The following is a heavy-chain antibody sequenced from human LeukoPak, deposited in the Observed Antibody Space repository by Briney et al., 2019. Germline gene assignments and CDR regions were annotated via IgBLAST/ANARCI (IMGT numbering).Heavy chain of an antibody. J-gene: IGHJ6*03. D-gene: IGHD4-17*01. CDR3: ARVAQSLTLTTDYYYYMDV. CDR2: IIPFFGTA. V-gene: IGHV1-69*01. Sequence: SVKVSCKASGGTFSSYAISWVRQAPGHGLEWMGGIIPFFGTADYAKKFPGRVTITADESTSTAYMELSSLRSEDTAVYYGARVAQSLTLTTDYYYYMDVWGKGTTVTVSS. CDR1: GGTFSSYA.